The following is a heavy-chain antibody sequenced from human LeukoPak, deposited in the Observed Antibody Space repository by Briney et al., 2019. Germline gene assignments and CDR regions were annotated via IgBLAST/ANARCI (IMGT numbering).Heavy chain of an antibody. J-gene: IGHJ5*02. D-gene: IGHD3-10*01. CDR2: INHSGST. Sequence: SETLSLTCAVYGGSFSGYYWGWIRHPPGKGLEWIGEINHSGSTNYNPYLKSRVTISVDTSKDQFSLKLSSVTAADTAVYYCARRSGSGIGLIWFDPWGQGTLVTVSS. CDR1: GGSFSGYY. CDR3: ARRSGSGIGLIWFDP. V-gene: IGHV4-34*01.